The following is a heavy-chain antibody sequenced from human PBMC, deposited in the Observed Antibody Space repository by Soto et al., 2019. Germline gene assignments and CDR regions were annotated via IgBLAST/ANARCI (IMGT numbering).Heavy chain of an antibody. D-gene: IGHD2-15*01. CDR1: GGSTSSGGYS. J-gene: IGHJ3*02. V-gene: IGHV4-30-2*01. CDR2: ISHSGST. Sequence: PSETLSLTCAVSGGSTSSGGYSWSWLRQPPGKGLEWIGDISHSGSTYYNPSLKSRVTISVDTSKNQFSLRLSSVTAADTAVYYCAGDRLYCRGGSCSADDVFDIWGKGKMVTVS. CDR3: AGDRLYCRGGSCSADDVFDI.